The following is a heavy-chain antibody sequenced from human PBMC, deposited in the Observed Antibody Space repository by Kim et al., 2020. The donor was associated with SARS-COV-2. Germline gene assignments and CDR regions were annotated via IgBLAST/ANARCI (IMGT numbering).Heavy chain of an antibody. CDR3: ARHKTRYFDWFPTDHGMDV. V-gene: IGHV5-51*01. J-gene: IGHJ6*02. D-gene: IGHD3-9*01. CDR2: IYPGDSDT. CDR1: GYSFTSYW. Sequence: GESLKISCKGSGYSFTSYWIGWVRQMPGKGLEWMGIIYPGDSDTRYSPSFQGQVTISADKSISTAYLQWSSLKASDTAMYYCARHKTRYFDWFPTDHGMDVWGQGTTVTVSS.